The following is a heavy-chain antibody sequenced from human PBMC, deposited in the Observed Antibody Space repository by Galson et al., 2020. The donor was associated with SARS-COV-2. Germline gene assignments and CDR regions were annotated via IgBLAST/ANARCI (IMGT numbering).Heavy chain of an antibody. Sequence: GGSLRLSCKGSGYSFTSYWIGWVRQIPGKGLEWMGIIYPGDSDTRYSPSFQGQVTISADKSISTAYLQWSSLKASDTAMYYCARLGFLEWLDAFDIWGQGTMVTVSS. CDR1: GYSFTSYW. J-gene: IGHJ3*02. CDR2: IYPGDSDT. V-gene: IGHV5-51*01. CDR3: ARLGFLEWLDAFDI. D-gene: IGHD3-3*01.